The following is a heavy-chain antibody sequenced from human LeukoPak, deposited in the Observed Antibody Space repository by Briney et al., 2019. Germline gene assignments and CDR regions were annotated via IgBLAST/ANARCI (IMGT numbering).Heavy chain of an antibody. Sequence: PGGSLRLSCAASGFTFSSYEMNWVRQAPGKGLEWVSYISSSGSTIYYADSVKGRFTISRDNAKNSLYLPMNSLRAEDTAVYYCAREPPSDEAAVTEYFQHWGQGTLVTVSS. J-gene: IGHJ1*01. D-gene: IGHD6-13*01. CDR1: GFTFSSYE. CDR2: ISSSGSTI. CDR3: AREPPSDEAAVTEYFQH. V-gene: IGHV3-48*03.